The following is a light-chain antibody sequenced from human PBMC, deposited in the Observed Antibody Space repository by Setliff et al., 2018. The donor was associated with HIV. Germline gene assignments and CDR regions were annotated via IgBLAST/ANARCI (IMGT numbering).Light chain of an antibody. CDR1: SSDVGNYNY. Sequence: QSALTQPASVSGSPGQSITISCTGISSDVGNYNYVSWYQEHPGKAPKLMIFDVSNRPSGVSTRFYGSKSGNTASLTISGLQAEDEADYYCSSYTTSSTVVFGGGTKVTVL. CDR2: DVS. CDR3: SSYTTSSTVV. J-gene: IGLJ2*01. V-gene: IGLV2-14*01.